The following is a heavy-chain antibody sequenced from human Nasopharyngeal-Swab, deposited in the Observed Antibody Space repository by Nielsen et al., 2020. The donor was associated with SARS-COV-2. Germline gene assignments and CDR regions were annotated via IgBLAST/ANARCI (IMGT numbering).Heavy chain of an antibody. J-gene: IGHJ4*02. CDR1: GFTFGDYA. CDR3: TRESSDFWSGYYPDFDY. V-gene: IGHV3-49*04. Sequence: GESLKISCTASGFTFGDYAMSWVRQAPGKGLEWVGFIRSKAYGGTTEYAASVKGRFTISRDDSKSIAYLQMNSLKTEDTAVYYCTRESSDFWSGYYPDFDYWGQGTLVTVSS. CDR2: IRSKAYGGTT. D-gene: IGHD3-3*01.